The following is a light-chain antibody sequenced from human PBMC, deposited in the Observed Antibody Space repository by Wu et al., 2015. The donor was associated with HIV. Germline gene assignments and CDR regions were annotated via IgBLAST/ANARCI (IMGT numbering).Light chain of an antibody. J-gene: IGKJ4*01. CDR2: GAS. Sequence: EIVMTQSPATVSVSPGERATLSCRASQSVSSNLAWYQQKPGLTPRLLIYGASTRATGIPARFSGSGSGTEFTLTITSLQSEDFAVYYCQQYNNWPPLTFGGGTKVEIK. CDR1: QSVSSN. CDR3: QQYNNWPPLT. V-gene: IGKV3-15*01.